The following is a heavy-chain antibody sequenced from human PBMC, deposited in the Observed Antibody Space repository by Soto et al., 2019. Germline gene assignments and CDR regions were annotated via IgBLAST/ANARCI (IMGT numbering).Heavy chain of an antibody. CDR1: GYTFTIYG. Sequence: QVQLVQSGAEVKKHGASVKVSCEASGYTFTIYGISWVRQAPEQGLEWMGWISAYNGNTHYAQKLQGNVPMTTDTSARTGYLELRSLRFDATAVYYSSIDLMVGVSPTYYFDYWRQGTLVTVSS. V-gene: IGHV1-18*01. J-gene: IGHJ4*01. CDR2: ISAYNGNT. CDR3: SIDLMVGVSPTYYFDY. D-gene: IGHD2-21*01.